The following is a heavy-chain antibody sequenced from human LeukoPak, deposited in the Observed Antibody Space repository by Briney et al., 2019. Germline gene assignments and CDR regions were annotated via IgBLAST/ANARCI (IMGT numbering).Heavy chain of an antibody. CDR3: ARDRAYYYDSGGYYRNDAFDI. J-gene: IGHJ3*02. CDR2: INAGNGNT. D-gene: IGHD3-22*01. CDR1: GYTFTSYA. Sequence: RASVKVSCKASGYTFTSYAMHWVRQAPGQRLEWMGWINAGNGNTKYSQEFQGRVTITRDTSASTAYMELSSLRSEDMAVYYCARDRAYYYDSGGYYRNDAFDIWGQGTMVTVSS. V-gene: IGHV1-3*03.